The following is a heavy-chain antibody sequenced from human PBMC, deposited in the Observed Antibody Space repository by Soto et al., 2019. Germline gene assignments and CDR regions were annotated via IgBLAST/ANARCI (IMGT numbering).Heavy chain of an antibody. V-gene: IGHV4-59*01. CDR2: IYYSGRT. D-gene: IGHD4-4*01. Sequence: QVQLQESGPGLVKPSETLSLTCTVSGGSISSYYWSWIRQPPGKGLERIGYIYYSGRTNYNPSLKSRVTISVDTAKNQFSLRLSSVTAADTAVYYCARTMTTVTTWGRTPNWYFDLWGRGTLVTVSS. J-gene: IGHJ2*01. CDR1: GGSISSYY. CDR3: ARTMTTVTTWGRTPNWYFDL.